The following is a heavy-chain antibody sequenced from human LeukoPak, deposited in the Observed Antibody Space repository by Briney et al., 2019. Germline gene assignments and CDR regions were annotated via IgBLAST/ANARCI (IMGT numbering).Heavy chain of an antibody. J-gene: IGHJ4*02. CDR2: IENDGSNK. V-gene: IGHV3-30*02. D-gene: IGHD6-6*01. CDR3: AKDPARGQLGIFDY. Sequence: GGSLRLSCAASGFIFSNYGMCWVRQAPGKGLEWVTFIENDGSNKYYADSVRGRFTISRDNSRNTLYMQMNSLRVEDTAVYYCAKDPARGQLGIFDYWGQGVLVTVSS. CDR1: GFIFSNYG.